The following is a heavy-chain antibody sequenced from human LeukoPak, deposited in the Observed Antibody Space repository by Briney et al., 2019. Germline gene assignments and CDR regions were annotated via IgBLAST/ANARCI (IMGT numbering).Heavy chain of an antibody. CDR1: GYTFTSYD. Sequence: ASVKVSCKASGYTFTSYDINWVRQATGQGLEWMGWMNPNSGNTGYAQKFQGRVTMTRNTPISTAYMELSSLRSEDTAVYYCARGRFLEWLLSDGDYWGQGTLVTVSS. CDR2: MNPNSGNT. D-gene: IGHD3-3*01. CDR3: ARGRFLEWLLSDGDY. J-gene: IGHJ4*02. V-gene: IGHV1-8*01.